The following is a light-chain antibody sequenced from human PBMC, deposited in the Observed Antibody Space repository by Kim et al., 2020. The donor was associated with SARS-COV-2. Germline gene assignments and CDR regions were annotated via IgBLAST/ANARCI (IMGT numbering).Light chain of an antibody. J-gene: IGLJ1*01. CDR2: DVT. CDR3: SSYSSSSTPYV. Sequence: QSALTQPASVSGSPGQWITFSCTGTSSDIGGYNYVSWYQQHPGKAPKLIIYDVTKRPSGVSNRFSGSKSGNTASLTISGLQAEDEADYSCSSYSSSSTPYVFGTGTKVTVL. V-gene: IGLV2-14*03. CDR1: SSDIGGYNY.